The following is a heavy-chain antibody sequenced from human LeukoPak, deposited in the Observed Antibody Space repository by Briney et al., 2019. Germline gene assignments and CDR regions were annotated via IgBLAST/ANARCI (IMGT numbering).Heavy chain of an antibody. D-gene: IGHD2-2*01. V-gene: IGHV3-7*01. J-gene: IGHJ6*02. CDR1: GFTFSSYA. Sequence: GGSLRLSCAASGFTFSSYAMSWVRQAPGKGLEWVANIKQDGSEKYYVDSVKGRFTISRDNAKNSLYLQMNSLRAEDTAVYYCARCLPAARGHGMDVWGQGTTVTVSS. CDR2: IKQDGSEK. CDR3: ARCLPAARGHGMDV.